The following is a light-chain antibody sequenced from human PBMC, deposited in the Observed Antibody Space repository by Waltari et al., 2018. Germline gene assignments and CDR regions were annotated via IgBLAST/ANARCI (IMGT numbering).Light chain of an antibody. CDR3: SSYAGSSKGV. CDR2: AVS. J-gene: IGLJ2*01. Sequence: QSALTQPAPVSGSPGQSITISCTGTSSDVGNYKRVSWYQQHPGKAPKLRIYAVSKRPLGVSDRFSGSKSGDMASLTISGLQPEDEAEYFCSSYAGSSKGVFGGGTKVTVL. V-gene: IGLV2-23*02. CDR1: SSDVGNYKR.